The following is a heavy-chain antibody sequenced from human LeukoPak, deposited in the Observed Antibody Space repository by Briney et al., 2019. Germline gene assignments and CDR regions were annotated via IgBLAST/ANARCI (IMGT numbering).Heavy chain of an antibody. Sequence: GGSLRLSCTASGFTFNNYAMSWVRQAPGKGLEWVSASSASGDSPYYADSVKGRFTISRDNSKSTLYLQMNSLRAEDTAVYYCASTPAGGYSYGYGYWGQGTLVTVSS. CDR3: ASTPAGGYSYGYGY. V-gene: IGHV3-23*01. CDR2: SSASGDSP. CDR1: GFTFNNYA. J-gene: IGHJ4*02. D-gene: IGHD5-18*01.